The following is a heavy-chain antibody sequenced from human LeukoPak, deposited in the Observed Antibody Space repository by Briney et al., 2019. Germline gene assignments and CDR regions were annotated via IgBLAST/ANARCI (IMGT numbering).Heavy chain of an antibody. J-gene: IGHJ5*02. CDR3: ARTLGDCSSTSCYWYNWFDP. D-gene: IGHD2-2*01. CDR1: GYTFTSYD. CDR2: MNPNSGNT. Sequence: ASVKVSCKASGYTFTSYDINWVRQATGQGLEWMGWMNPNSGNTGYAQKLQGRVTMTRNTSISTAYMELSSLRSEDTAVYYCARTLGDCSSTSCYWYNWFDPWGLGTLVTVSS. V-gene: IGHV1-8*01.